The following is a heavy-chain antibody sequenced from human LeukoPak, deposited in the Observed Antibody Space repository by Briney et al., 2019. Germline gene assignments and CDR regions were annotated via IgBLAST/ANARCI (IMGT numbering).Heavy chain of an antibody. J-gene: IGHJ6*03. V-gene: IGHV4-59*01. CDR2: IYSSGST. CDR3: ARDSDSYGYYYMDV. D-gene: IGHD5-18*01. CDR1: GGSISGYY. Sequence: SETLSLTCTVSGGSISGYYWNWIRQPPGKGLEWIGYIYSSGSTNYNPSLKSRVTISVDTSKNQFSLKLSSVTAADTAVYFCARDSDSYGYYYMDVWGKGATVTVSS.